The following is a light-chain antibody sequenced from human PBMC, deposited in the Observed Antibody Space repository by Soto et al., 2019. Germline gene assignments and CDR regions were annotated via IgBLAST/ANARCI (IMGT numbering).Light chain of an antibody. CDR3: QQRRNWPRT. CDR2: DAS. CDR1: QSVSNY. V-gene: IGKV3-11*01. J-gene: IGKJ1*01. Sequence: DIVLTQSPATLSLSPGERATLSCRASQSVSNYLGWYQQKPGQAPRLLVYDASKRATGIPARFSGSGSGTDITLTISSLEPEDFAVYYCQQRRNWPRTFGQGTKVEIK.